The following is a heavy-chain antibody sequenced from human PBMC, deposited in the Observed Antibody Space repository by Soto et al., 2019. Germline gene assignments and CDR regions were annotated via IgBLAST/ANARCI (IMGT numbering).Heavy chain of an antibody. CDR2: IYSGGST. V-gene: IGHV3-53*01. J-gene: IGHJ6*02. Sequence: LRLSCAASGFTVSSNYMSWVRQAPGKGLEWVSVIYSGGSTYYADSVKGRFTISRDNSKNTLYLQMNSLRAEDTAVYYCARGTLVVPAAYPLDYGMDVWGQGTTVTVSS. CDR1: GFTVSSNY. D-gene: IGHD2-2*01. CDR3: ARGTLVVPAAYPLDYGMDV.